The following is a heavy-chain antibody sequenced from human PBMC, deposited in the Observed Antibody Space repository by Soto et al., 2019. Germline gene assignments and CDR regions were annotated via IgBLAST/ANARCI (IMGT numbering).Heavy chain of an antibody. J-gene: IGHJ5*02. D-gene: IGHD6-6*01. CDR2: IIPIFGTA. V-gene: IGHV1-69*01. Sequence: QVQLVQSGAEVKKPGSSVKVSCKASGGTFSSYAISWVRQAPGQGLEWMGGIIPIFGTANYAQKCQGRVTITAHESTSTAYMELSSLSSEDTAVYYCARGNSAARPEWFDPWGQGTLVTVSS. CDR1: GGTFSSYA. CDR3: ARGNSAARPEWFDP.